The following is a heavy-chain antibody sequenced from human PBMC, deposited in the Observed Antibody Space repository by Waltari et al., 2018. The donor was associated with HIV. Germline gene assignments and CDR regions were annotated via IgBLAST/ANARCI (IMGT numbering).Heavy chain of an antibody. Sequence: EVQLEESGGGLVQPGGSLRLSCAGSGFTFSEYWMTWVRQAPGKGLEWVANIKQDGSENYYEDSVKGRFTISRDNAKNSLYLQMNNLRAEDTALYYCAREYYYGSGSYYSPRPLDYWGQGTLVTVSS. CDR3: AREYYYGSGSYYSPRPLDY. J-gene: IGHJ4*02. CDR1: GFTFSEYW. V-gene: IGHV3-7*01. CDR2: IKQDGSEN. D-gene: IGHD3-10*01.